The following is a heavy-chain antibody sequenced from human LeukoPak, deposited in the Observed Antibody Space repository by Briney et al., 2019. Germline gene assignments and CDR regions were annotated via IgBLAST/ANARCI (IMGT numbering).Heavy chain of an antibody. CDR3: ARDGSSSWFDP. CDR2: IIPILGIA. CDR1: GGTFSSYA. Sequence: SVKVSCKASGGTFSSYAISWVRQAPGQGLEWMGRIIPILGIADYAQKFQGRVTITADKSTSTAYMELSSLRSEDTAVYYCARDGSSSWFDPWGQGTLVTVSS. J-gene: IGHJ5*02. D-gene: IGHD2-15*01. V-gene: IGHV1-69*04.